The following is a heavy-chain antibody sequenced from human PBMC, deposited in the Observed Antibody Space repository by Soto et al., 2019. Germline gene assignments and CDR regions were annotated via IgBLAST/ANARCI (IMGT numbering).Heavy chain of an antibody. V-gene: IGHV2-26*01. CDR3: ARIGSSWGIDY. J-gene: IGHJ4*02. D-gene: IGHD6-13*01. CDR2: IFSNDEK. CDR1: GFSLSNARMG. Sequence: QVTLKESGPVLVKPTETLTLTCTVSGFSLSNARMGVSWIRQPPGTALEWLAHIFSNDEKSYSTSLKSRLTISKDTSKSQVVLTMTNIDPVDTATYYCARIGSSWGIDYWGQGTLVTVSS.